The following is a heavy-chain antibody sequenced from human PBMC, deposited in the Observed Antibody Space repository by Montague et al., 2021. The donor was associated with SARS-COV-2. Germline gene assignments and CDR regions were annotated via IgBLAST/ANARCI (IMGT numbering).Heavy chain of an antibody. CDR2: IYFSGST. V-gene: IGHV4-59*08. CDR3: TRLSLGWNTD. CDR1: GDSMNGSY. Sequence: SETLSLTCTVSGDSMNGSYWNWIRQPQGKGLEYIGFIYFSGSTNYNPTLKIQLTISVDTSKNQSSLKLSFVTAADTAVYFCTRLSLGWNTDWGQGTLVTVSS. J-gene: IGHJ1*01. D-gene: IGHD1-1*01.